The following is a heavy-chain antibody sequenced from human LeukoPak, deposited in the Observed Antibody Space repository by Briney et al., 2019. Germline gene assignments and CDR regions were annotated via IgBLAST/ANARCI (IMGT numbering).Heavy chain of an antibody. J-gene: IGHJ3*02. V-gene: IGHV3-23*01. D-gene: IGHD3-16*01. Sequence: GGSLRLSCAASGFTFSSYWMTWVRQAPGKGLEWVSTISGSGVTTYYADSVKGRFTISRDNSKNTLYLQMNSLRAEDTAAYYCAKGTVARFGEGDAFDIWGQGTMVTVSS. CDR3: AKGTVARFGEGDAFDI. CDR1: GFTFSSYW. CDR2: ISGSGVTT.